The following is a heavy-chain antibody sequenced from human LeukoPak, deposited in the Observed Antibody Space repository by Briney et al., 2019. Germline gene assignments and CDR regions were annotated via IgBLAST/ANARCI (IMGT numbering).Heavy chain of an antibody. CDR1: GFTFSNYG. CDR2: ISGSGGNT. J-gene: IGHJ4*02. Sequence: PGGTLRLSCAASGFTFSNYGMSWVRQAPGKGLEWVSTISGSGGNTCDADSVKGRFTISRDNSKNTLYLQMNSLRAEDTAVYYCAKSGYNRFDYWGQGTLVTVSS. V-gene: IGHV3-23*01. D-gene: IGHD5-24*01. CDR3: AKSGYNRFDY.